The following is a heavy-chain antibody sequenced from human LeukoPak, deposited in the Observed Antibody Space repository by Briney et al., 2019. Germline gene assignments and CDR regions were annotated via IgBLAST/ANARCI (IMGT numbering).Heavy chain of an antibody. CDR3: ASIGAQSFDY. Sequence: ASVKVSCKTSGYSFTSYAINWVRQAPGQGLEFMGWVNTGTGNPTYAQGFTGRFVFSLDPSVSTAYLQISTLKAEDTAVYYCASIGAQSFDYWGQGSLVTVSS. J-gene: IGHJ4*02. D-gene: IGHD3-10*01. CDR2: VNTGTGNP. CDR1: GYSFTSYA. V-gene: IGHV7-4-1*02.